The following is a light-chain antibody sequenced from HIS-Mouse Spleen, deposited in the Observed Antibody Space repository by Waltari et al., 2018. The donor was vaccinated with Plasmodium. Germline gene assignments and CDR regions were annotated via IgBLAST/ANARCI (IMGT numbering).Light chain of an antibody. Sequence: QSALTQPRSVSGSPGQSVTISCTVPSSDVGGSNYVSWYQQHPGKAPKLMIYDVSKRPSGVPDRFSGSKSGNTASLTISGLQAEDEADYYCCSYAGSYTYVFGTGTKVTVL. V-gene: IGLV2-11*01. CDR1: SSDVGGSNY. J-gene: IGLJ1*01. CDR3: CSYAGSYTYV. CDR2: DVS.